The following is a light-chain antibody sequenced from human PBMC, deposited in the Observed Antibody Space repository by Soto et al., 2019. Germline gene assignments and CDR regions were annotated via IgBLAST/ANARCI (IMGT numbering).Light chain of an antibody. Sequence: QSVLIQPPSASGTPGQRVTISCSGSNSNIGRNIVNWYQHLPGTAPKLLIYRNDQRASGVPDRFSGSKSGTSASLAISGLQSDDEATYYCAAWDGNLKGWLFGGGTKLTVL. CDR2: RND. J-gene: IGLJ3*02. V-gene: IGLV1-44*01. CDR1: NSNIGRNI. CDR3: AAWDGNLKGWL.